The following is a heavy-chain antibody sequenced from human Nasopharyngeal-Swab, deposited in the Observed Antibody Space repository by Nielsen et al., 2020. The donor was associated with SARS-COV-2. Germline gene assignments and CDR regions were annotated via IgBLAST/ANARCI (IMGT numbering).Heavy chain of an antibody. Sequence: GGSLRLSCAASGFTFDDYGMNWVRQAPGKGLEWVSGINWNGGSTSYAASVKGRFTISRDNAKNSLYLQMNSLRPEDTAFYYCAKDNDRNGMDVWGQGTTVTVSS. D-gene: IGHD2-15*01. CDR2: INWNGGST. J-gene: IGHJ6*02. CDR1: GFTFDDYG. CDR3: AKDNDRNGMDV. V-gene: IGHV3-20*04.